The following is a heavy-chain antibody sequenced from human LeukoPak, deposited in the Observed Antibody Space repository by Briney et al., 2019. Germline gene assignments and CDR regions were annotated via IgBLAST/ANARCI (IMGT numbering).Heavy chain of an antibody. CDR3: ARVRWEWLPQVGYFDL. V-gene: IGHV4-59*01. CDR2: IYYNGST. CDR1: DGSISSYY. J-gene: IGHJ2*01. Sequence: SETLSLTCSVSDGSISSYYWSWIRQPPGKGLEWIGFIYYNGSTNYNPSLKSRVTISVDTSKNQFSLKLSSMTAADTAVYYCARVRWEWLPQVGYFDLWGRGTLVTVSS. D-gene: IGHD6-19*01.